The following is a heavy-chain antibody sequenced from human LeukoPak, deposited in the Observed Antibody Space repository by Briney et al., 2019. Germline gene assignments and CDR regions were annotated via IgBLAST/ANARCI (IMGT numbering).Heavy chain of an antibody. Sequence: PSETLSLTCAVSGASITSSDWWSWARQPPGKGLEWIGEIHDSGTTNYKPSLKSRVTMSLDKSNNQISLKLTSVTAADTAVYYCATYFYGDYATDYFDFWGQGTLVTVSS. CDR3: ATYFYGDYATDYFDF. CDR2: IHDSGTT. V-gene: IGHV4-4*02. D-gene: IGHD4-17*01. J-gene: IGHJ4*02. CDR1: GASITSSDW.